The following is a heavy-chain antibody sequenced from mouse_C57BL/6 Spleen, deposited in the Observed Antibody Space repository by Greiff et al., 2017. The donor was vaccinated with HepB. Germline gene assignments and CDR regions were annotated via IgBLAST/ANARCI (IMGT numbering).Heavy chain of an antibody. CDR2: IDPSDSYT. CDR3: ARTGSHAMDY. V-gene: IGHV1-69*01. Sequence: QVQLQQPGAELVMPGASVKLSCKASGYTFTSYWMHWVKQRPGQGLECIGEIDPSDSYTNYNQKFKGKSTLTVDKSSSTAYMQLSSLTSEDSAVYYCARTGSHAMDYWGQGTSVTVSS. CDR1: GYTFTSYW. J-gene: IGHJ4*01.